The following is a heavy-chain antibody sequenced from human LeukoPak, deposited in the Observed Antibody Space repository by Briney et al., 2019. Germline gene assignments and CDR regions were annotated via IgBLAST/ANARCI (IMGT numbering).Heavy chain of an antibody. V-gene: IGHV1-2*02. J-gene: IGHJ4*02. D-gene: IGHD2-2*02. CDR3: TRVQGTLAYCTRTSCYNMDY. CDR2: VNPNSGDT. CDR1: GYTFTDSY. Sequence: ASVKVSCKTSGYTFTDSYMHWVRQAPGGGLEWMGWVNPNSGDTSYAQKFQGRVTMTRDTSISTAYMELSSLRSDDTAVYYCTRVQGTLAYCTRTSCYNMDYWGQGTLVTVSS.